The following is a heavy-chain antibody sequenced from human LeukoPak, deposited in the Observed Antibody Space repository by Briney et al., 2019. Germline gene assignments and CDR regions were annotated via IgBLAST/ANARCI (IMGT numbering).Heavy chain of an antibody. D-gene: IGHD5-24*01. CDR1: GFTFSSDA. CDR2: YSHNGDRT. Sequence: PGGSLRLSCAASGFTFSSDAMTWVRQAPGKGPEWVSGYSHNGDRTNYADSVKGRFTMSRDTSENTLYLQMNSLRAEDTAVYYCAKGGWLQYIDSWGQGSLVTVSS. V-gene: IGHV3-23*01. J-gene: IGHJ4*02. CDR3: AKGGWLQYIDS.